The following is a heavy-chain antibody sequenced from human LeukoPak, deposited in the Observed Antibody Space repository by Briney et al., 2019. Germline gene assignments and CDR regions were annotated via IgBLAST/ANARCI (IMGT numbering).Heavy chain of an antibody. D-gene: IGHD3-10*01. CDR3: ARDGDYCGINWFDP. V-gene: IGHV3-11*04. Sequence: PGGSLRLSWAASGFTFGVYYYSAIRQAPGKGLEWVSYISSSGSSIYYADSVKGRFTISRDNAKNSLYLQMNSLRAEDTAVYYCARDGDYCGINWFDPWGQGTLVTVSS. J-gene: IGHJ5*02. CDR2: ISSSGSSI. CDR1: GFTFGVYY.